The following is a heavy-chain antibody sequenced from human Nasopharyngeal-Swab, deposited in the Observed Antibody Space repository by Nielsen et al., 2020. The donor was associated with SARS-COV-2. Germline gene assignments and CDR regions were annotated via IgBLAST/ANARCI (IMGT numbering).Heavy chain of an antibody. CDR1: GFTFSSYS. V-gene: IGHV3-21*04. CDR3: AREGPLYFDC. Sequence: GESLKISCAASGFTFSSYSMNWVRQAPGKGLEWVSSISSSSSYIYYADSVKGRFTISRDNAKNSLYLQMNSLRAEDTAVYYCAREGPLYFDCWGQGTLVTVSS. CDR2: ISSSSSYI. J-gene: IGHJ4*02.